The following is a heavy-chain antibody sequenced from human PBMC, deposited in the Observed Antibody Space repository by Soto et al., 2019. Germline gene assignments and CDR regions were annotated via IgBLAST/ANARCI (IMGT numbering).Heavy chain of an antibody. CDR2: FTWNSGYI. CDR3: TSSLSPMDV. CDR1: GFTFDDYA. J-gene: IGHJ6*02. Sequence: SLRLSCAASGFTFDDYAMHWVRQAPGKGLEWVSGFTWNSGYIGYADSVKGRFTISRDNARNSLYLQMNSLRAEDTAVYYCTSSLSPMDVWGQGTTVTVSS. V-gene: IGHV3-9*01. D-gene: IGHD6-13*01.